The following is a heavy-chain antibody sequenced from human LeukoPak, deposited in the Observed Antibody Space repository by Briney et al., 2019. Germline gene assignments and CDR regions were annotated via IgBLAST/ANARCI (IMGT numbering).Heavy chain of an antibody. J-gene: IGHJ5*02. V-gene: IGHV1-8*01. D-gene: IGHD2-21*02. Sequence: GASVKVSCKASGYTFTSYDINWVRQATGQGLEWMGWMNPNSGNTGYAQKFQGRVTMTRNTSISTAYMELSSLRSEDTAVYYCARDCGGDCPRVDWFDPWGQGTLVTVSS. CDR3: ARDCGGDCPRVDWFDP. CDR1: GYTFTSYD. CDR2: MNPNSGNT.